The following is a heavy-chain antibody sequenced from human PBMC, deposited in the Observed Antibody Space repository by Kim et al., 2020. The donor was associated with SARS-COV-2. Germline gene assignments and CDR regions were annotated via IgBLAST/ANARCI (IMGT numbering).Heavy chain of an antibody. J-gene: IGHJ6*02. CDR1: GFTFSSYS. D-gene: IGHD3-9*01. CDR3: ARAGGLTYYYGMDV. Sequence: GGSLRFSYAASGFTFSSYSMNWVRQAPGKGLEWVSSISSSSSYIYYADSVKGRFTISRDNAKNSLYLQMNSLRAEDTAVYYCARAGGLTYYYGMDVWGQGTTVTVSS. V-gene: IGHV3-21*01. CDR2: ISSSSSYI.